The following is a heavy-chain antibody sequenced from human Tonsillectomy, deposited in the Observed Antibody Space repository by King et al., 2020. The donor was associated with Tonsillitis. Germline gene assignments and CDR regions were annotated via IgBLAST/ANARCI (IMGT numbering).Heavy chain of an antibody. CDR2: ISASGTTT. D-gene: IGHD3-3*01. J-gene: IGHJ4*02. CDR3: AKGNLPFDFWSGHPIFDY. V-gene: IGHV3-23*04. CDR1: GFTFSNYA. Sequence: VQLVESGGGLVQPGGSLRLSCAASGFTFSNYAMTWVRQAPGKGLEWVSTISASGTTTSNAESVKGRFTISRDNSKNTLYLQMNSLRAEDTAVYYCAKGNLPFDFWSGHPIFDYWGQGTLVTVSS.